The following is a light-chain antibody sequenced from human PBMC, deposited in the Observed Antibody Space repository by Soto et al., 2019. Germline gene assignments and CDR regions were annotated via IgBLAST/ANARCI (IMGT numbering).Light chain of an antibody. J-gene: IGLJ1*01. CDR1: TSDLGDYNY. V-gene: IGLV2-14*03. Sequence: LTQPASVSGSPGQSITISCTGTTSDLGDYNYVSWYQQHPGKAPKLMIYDVSNRPSGVSNRFSGAKSGTTASLTISGLQAEDEADYYCSSYTSSGALYVFGAGTKVTVL. CDR2: DVS. CDR3: SSYTSSGALYV.